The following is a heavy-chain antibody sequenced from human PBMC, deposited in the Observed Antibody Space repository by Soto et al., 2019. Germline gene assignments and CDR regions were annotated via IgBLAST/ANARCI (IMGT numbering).Heavy chain of an antibody. CDR2: ISGSGGST. CDR1: GFTFSSYA. CDR3: AKGRYYDFWSGYPNWFDP. J-gene: IGHJ5*02. Sequence: EVQLLESGGGLVQPGGSLRLSCAASGFTFSSYAMSWVRQAPGKGLEWVSAISGSGGSTYYADSVKGRFTISRDNSKNTLYLQMNSLRAEDTAVYYCAKGRYYDFWSGYPNWFDPWGQGTLVTVSS. D-gene: IGHD3-3*01. V-gene: IGHV3-23*01.